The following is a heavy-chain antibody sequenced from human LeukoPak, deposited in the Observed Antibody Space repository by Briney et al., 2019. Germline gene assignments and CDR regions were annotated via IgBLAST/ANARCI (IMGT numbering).Heavy chain of an antibody. V-gene: IGHV4-59*08. CDR1: GGSISNYY. CDR2: IYYSGST. J-gene: IGHJ4*02. CDR3: ARHEGGYNWGYFDY. Sequence: SETLSLTCTVSGGSISNYYWSWIRQPPGKGLEWIGCIYYSGSTNYNPSLKSRVTMSVDTSKNQFSQKLSSVTAADTAMYYCARHEGGYNWGYFDYWGQGTLVTVSS. D-gene: IGHD5-24*01.